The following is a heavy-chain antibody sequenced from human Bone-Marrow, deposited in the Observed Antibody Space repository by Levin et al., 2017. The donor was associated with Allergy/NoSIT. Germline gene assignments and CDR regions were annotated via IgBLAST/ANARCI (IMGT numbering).Heavy chain of an antibody. J-gene: IGHJ4*02. CDR3: ARDSYYGSGSPSARTFDY. Sequence: GESLKISCAASGFTFSSYWMSWVRQAPGKGLEWVANIKQDGSEKYYVDSVKGRFTISRDNAKNSLYLQMNSLRAEDTAVYYCARDSYYGSGSPSARTFDYWGQGTLVTVSS. D-gene: IGHD3-10*01. CDR2: IKQDGSEK. V-gene: IGHV3-7*04. CDR1: GFTFSSYW.